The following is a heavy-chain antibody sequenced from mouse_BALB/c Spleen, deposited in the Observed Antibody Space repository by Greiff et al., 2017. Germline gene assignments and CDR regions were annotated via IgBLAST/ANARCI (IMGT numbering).Heavy chain of an antibody. D-gene: IGHD2-4*01. J-gene: IGHJ4*01. Sequence: VQLQQSGAELVRPGTSVKVSCKASGFNIKDYYMHWVKQRPEQGLEWIGWIDPENGNTIYDPKFQGKASITADTSSNTAYLQLSSLTSEDTAVYYCARRYYDYDGSMDYWGQGTSVTVSS. CDR3: ARRYYDYDGSMDY. CDR1: GFNIKDYY. V-gene: IGHV14-1*02. CDR2: IDPENGNT.